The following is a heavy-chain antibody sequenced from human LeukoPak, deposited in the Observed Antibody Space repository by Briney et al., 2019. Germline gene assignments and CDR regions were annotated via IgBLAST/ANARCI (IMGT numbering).Heavy chain of an antibody. CDR1: GFTFTNYA. CDR2: ISVTGGST. Sequence: GGSLRLSCAASGFTFTNYAMSWVRQAPGEGLEWVSAISVTGGSTYYAHSVKGRVTISRDNSKNTLYLQINSLSAEDTPVYYCAKGGNSGTYQFDYWGQGSLVTVSS. CDR3: AKGGNSGTYQFDY. V-gene: IGHV3-23*01. J-gene: IGHJ4*02. D-gene: IGHD1-26*01.